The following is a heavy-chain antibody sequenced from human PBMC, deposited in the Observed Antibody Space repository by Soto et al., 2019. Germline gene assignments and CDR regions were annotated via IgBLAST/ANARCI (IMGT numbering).Heavy chain of an antibody. J-gene: IGHJ6*02. CDR2: IYPGDSDT. V-gene: IGHV5-51*01. Sequence: GESLKISCKGSGYSFTSYWIGWVRQMPGKGLEWMGIIYPGDSDTRYSPSFQGQVTISADKSISAAYLQWSSLKASDTAMYYCARNGYYYDSSGYYYSASMDVWGQGTTVTVSS. D-gene: IGHD3-22*01. CDR3: ARNGYYYDSSGYYYSASMDV. CDR1: GYSFTSYW.